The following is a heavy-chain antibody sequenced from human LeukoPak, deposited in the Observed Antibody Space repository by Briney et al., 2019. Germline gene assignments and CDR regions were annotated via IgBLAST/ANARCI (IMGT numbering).Heavy chain of an antibody. Sequence: GGSLRLSCAASGFTFSSYAMHWVRQAPGKGLEYVSAISSNGGSTYYANSVKGRFTISRDNSKNTLYLQMGSLRAEDMAVYYCAKTFAYYDSSGYFYWGQGTLVTVSS. CDR2: ISSNGGST. V-gene: IGHV3-64*01. D-gene: IGHD3-22*01. CDR3: AKTFAYYDSSGYFY. J-gene: IGHJ4*02. CDR1: GFTFSSYA.